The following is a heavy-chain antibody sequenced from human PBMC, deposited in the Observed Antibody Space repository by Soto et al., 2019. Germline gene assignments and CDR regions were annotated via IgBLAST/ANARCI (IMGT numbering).Heavy chain of an antibody. CDR2: VNPYGASS. V-gene: IGHV1-46*01. CDR1: GYSSSNYY. CDR3: ASVATIWSN. Sequence: QVQVVQSRAEVKEPGASVKASCKASGYSSSNYYTHWVRQAPGQGLEWKVIVNPYGASSNYAQSFQGRVTLNRATSTNTAYMDLSRPKSDDTAVYYCASVATIWSNWGQGTLVTVSS. J-gene: IGHJ4*02. D-gene: IGHD2-8*02.